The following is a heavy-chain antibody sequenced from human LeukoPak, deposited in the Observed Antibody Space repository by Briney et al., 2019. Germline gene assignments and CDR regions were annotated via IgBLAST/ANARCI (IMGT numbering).Heavy chain of an antibody. CDR1: GFIFSIYD. CDR3: VRHVSGGSFDVFDI. CDR2: ISRSGIYL. Sequence: GGSLRLSCTASGFIFSIYDMTWVRQAPGKGLEWVSSISRSGIYLHYADIVKGRFTVSRDNAKNSLSLQMNSVRAEDTAVYYCVRHVSGGSFDVFDIWGQGTMVTVS. D-gene: IGHD1-26*01. V-gene: IGHV3-21*01. J-gene: IGHJ3*02.